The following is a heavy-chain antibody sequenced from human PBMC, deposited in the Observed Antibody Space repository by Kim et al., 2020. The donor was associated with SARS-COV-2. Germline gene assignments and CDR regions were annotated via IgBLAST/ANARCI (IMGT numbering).Heavy chain of an antibody. D-gene: IGHD3-3*01. J-gene: IGHJ4*02. V-gene: IGHV3-7*01. Sequence: YYADAVKGRFTISRDNAKNSLYLQMNNLRAEDTAVYYCARDLFQIFPENDHWGQGALVTVSS. CDR3: ARDLFQIFPENDH.